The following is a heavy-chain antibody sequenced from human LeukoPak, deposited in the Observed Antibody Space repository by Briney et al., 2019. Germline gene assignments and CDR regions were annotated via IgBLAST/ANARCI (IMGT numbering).Heavy chain of an antibody. V-gene: IGHV3-30*02. CDR1: GFTFSSYG. CDR3: AKDYPIAAAIDY. D-gene: IGHD6-13*01. Sequence: QSGGSLRLSCAASGFTFSSYGMPWVRQAPGKGLEWVAFIRYDGSNKYYADSVKGRFTISRDNSKNTLYLQMNSLRAEDTAVYYCAKDYPIAAAIDYWGQGTLVTVSS. CDR2: IRYDGSNK. J-gene: IGHJ4*02.